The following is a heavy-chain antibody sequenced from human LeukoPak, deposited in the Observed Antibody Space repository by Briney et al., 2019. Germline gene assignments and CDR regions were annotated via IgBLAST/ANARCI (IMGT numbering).Heavy chain of an antibody. CDR1: GFTFSSYS. V-gene: IGHV3-48*01. D-gene: IGHD3-3*01. J-gene: IGHJ4*02. Sequence: GGSLRLSCAASGFTFSSYSMNWVRQAPGKGLEWVSYISSSSSSIYYADSVKGRFTISRDNAKNALYMQMNSLRAEDTAAYYCARADFWSGYYMDYWGQGTLVTVSS. CDR3: ARADFWSGYYMDY. CDR2: ISSSSSSI.